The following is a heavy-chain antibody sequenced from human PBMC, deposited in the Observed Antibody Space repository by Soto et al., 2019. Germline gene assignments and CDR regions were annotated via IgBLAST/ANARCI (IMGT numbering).Heavy chain of an antibody. V-gene: IGHV5-51*01. CDR2: IYPGVSDR. Sequence: GESMKISCKTSGYTFTTYWIGRVRQMPGKGLEWMGIIYPGVSDRRYSPSFQGQVTISADKSISTAYLQWSSLNAADTAMCYCARLSQHLITSAGVSPTRMDVWGQGTTVTVSS. D-gene: IGHD3-3*02. J-gene: IGHJ6*02. CDR3: ARLSQHLITSAGVSPTRMDV. CDR1: GYTFTTYW.